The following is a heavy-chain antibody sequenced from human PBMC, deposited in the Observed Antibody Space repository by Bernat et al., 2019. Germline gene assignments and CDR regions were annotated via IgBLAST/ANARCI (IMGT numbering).Heavy chain of an antibody. CDR3: ARDPAGYSSGWVFDY. V-gene: IGHV1-2*04. Sequence: QVQLVQSGAEVKKPGASVKVSCKASGYTFTGYYMHWVRQAPGQGLEWMGWINPNSGGTNYAQKFQGWVTMTRDTSISTAYMELSRLRSDDTAVYYCARDPAGYSSGWVFDYWGQGTLVTLSS. CDR2: INPNSGGT. D-gene: IGHD6-19*01. J-gene: IGHJ4*02. CDR1: GYTFTGYY.